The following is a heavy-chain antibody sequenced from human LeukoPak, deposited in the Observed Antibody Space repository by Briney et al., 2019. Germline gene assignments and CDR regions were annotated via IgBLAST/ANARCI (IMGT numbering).Heavy chain of an antibody. Sequence: WASVKVSCKASGGTFSRYAISWVRQAPGQGLEWMGGIIPIFGTANYAQKFQGRVTITADESTSTAYMELSSLRSEDTAVYYCARGVHYYDSSGYYSGDYWGQGTLVTVSS. D-gene: IGHD3-22*01. V-gene: IGHV1-69*13. CDR2: IIPIFGTA. CDR1: GGTFSRYA. J-gene: IGHJ4*02. CDR3: ARGVHYYDSSGYYSGDY.